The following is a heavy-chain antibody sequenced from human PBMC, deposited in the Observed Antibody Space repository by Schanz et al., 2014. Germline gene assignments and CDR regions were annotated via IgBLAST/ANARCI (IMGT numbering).Heavy chain of an antibody. V-gene: IGHV4-59*03. D-gene: IGHD7-27*01. CDR3: ARSPGRARYFDY. CDR2: VYYGGGADYNLGST. CDR1: GGSINSYY. J-gene: IGHJ4*02. Sequence: QVQLQESGPGLVKPSETLSLTCTVSGGSINSYYWTWFRQPPGKGLEWIGSVYYGGGADYNLGSTDYNPSLKSRVAISADKSKSQFSLRLHSLTAADTAVYYCARSPGRARYFDYWGQGSLVTVSS.